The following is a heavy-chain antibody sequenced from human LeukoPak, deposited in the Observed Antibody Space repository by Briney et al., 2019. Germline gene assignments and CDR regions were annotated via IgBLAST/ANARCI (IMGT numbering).Heavy chain of an antibody. CDR1: DFTFSDYW. Sequence: GSLRLSCATSDFTFSDYWMTWVRQAPGKGLEWVANINEDGSVRNYVDSVKGRFTISRDNAKKSLYLQMNSLRAEDTAVYYCAELGITMIGGVWGKGTTVTISS. V-gene: IGHV3-7*01. CDR3: AELGITMIGGV. J-gene: IGHJ6*04. D-gene: IGHD3-10*02. CDR2: INEDGSVR.